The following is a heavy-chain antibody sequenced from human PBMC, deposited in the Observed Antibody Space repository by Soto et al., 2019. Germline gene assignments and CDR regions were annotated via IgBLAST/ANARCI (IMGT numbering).Heavy chain of an antibody. CDR2: IYYSGST. Sequence: QVQLQESGPGLVKPSETLSLTCTVSGGSISSYYWSWIRQPPGKGLEWIGYIYYSGSTNYNPSLKSRVTISVDTSKNQFSLKLSSVTAADTAVYYCARLVEMATIVDYWGQGTLVTVSS. D-gene: IGHD5-12*01. V-gene: IGHV4-59*01. CDR1: GGSISSYY. J-gene: IGHJ4*02. CDR3: ARLVEMATIVDY.